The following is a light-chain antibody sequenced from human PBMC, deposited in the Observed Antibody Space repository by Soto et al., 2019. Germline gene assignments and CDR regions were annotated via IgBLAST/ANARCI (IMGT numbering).Light chain of an antibody. J-gene: IGKJ1*01. CDR2: AAS. CDR1: QSISSY. CDR3: QQSDSAPRT. Sequence: DIQMTQSPSSLSASVGDRVTITCRASQSISSYLNWYQQKPGKAPKLLIYAASSLQSGVPSRFSGSGSGTDFTLTINSLQPEDFATDYCQQSDSAPRTFGQGTKVEIK. V-gene: IGKV1-39*01.